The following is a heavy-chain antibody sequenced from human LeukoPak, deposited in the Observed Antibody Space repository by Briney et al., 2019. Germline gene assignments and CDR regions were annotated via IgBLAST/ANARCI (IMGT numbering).Heavy chain of an antibody. CDR2: IDPRDSFT. D-gene: IGHD3-10*01. Sequence: GESLKISCKASGYPFTSFWISWVRQTPGKGLEWMARIDPRDSFTRYGPSFQGHVTISSDKSINTAYLHWSSLKASDTATYYCVRHYASGQDYWGQGTLVTVSS. V-gene: IGHV5-10-1*01. CDR3: VRHYASGQDY. CDR1: GYPFTSFW. J-gene: IGHJ4*02.